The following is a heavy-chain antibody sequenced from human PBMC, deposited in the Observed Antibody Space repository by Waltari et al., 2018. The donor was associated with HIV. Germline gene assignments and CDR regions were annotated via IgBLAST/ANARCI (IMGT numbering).Heavy chain of an antibody. CDR3: ATRDPQRGADY. CDR1: GGSISSYS. Sequence: QVQLHESGPGLVTPSETLSLTCTGSGGSISSYSWSWIQQPPGKGLEWIGYIYYSGSTNYNPSLKSRVTISVDTSKNQFSLKLSSVTAADTAVYYCATRDPQRGADYWGQGTLVTVSS. CDR2: IYYSGST. D-gene: IGHD3-10*01. V-gene: IGHV4-59*08. J-gene: IGHJ4*02.